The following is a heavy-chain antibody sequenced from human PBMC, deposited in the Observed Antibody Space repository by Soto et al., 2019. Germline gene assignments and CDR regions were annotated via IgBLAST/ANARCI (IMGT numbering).Heavy chain of an antibody. CDR1: GYTFTNYG. CDR3: ARDMKGPYNWNPPGY. J-gene: IGHJ4*02. CDR2: ISPHNGNT. Sequence: QVQLVQSGAEVKKPGASVKVSCKASGYTFTNYGIGWVRQAPGQGLEWMGWISPHNGNTHYAQKFQGRVTMTRDTSISTAYMELSRLRSDDTAVYYCARDMKGPYNWNPPGYWGQGTLVTVSS. D-gene: IGHD1-20*01. V-gene: IGHV1-18*04.